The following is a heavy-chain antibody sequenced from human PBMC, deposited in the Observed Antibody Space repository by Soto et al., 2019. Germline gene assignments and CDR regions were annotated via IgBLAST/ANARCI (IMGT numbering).Heavy chain of an antibody. CDR1: GGSISSGDYY. J-gene: IGHJ5*02. V-gene: IGHV4-30-4*01. D-gene: IGHD2-2*02. CDR2: IYYSGST. Sequence: QVQLQESGPGLVKPSQTLSLTYTVSGGSISSGDYYWSWIRQHPGKGMEWIGYIYYSGSTYYNTSIKSRVTITGDTSKSRYSRKMSSVTDTDTVVYDCARASLGVVPAAIDWFDPWGQGTLVTVSS. CDR3: ARASLGVVPAAIDWFDP.